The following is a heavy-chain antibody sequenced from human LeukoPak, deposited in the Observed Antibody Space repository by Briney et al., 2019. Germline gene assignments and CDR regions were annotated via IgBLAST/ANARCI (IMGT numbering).Heavy chain of an antibody. CDR3: AKPETYYYDSSGYYYGY. D-gene: IGHD3-22*01. V-gene: IGHV3-23*01. CDR1: GFNFSSYA. J-gene: IGHJ4*02. CDR2: ISGSGGST. Sequence: GGSLRLSCAASGFNFSSYAMSWVRQAPGKGLEWVSAISGSGGSTYYADSVKGRFTISRDNSKNTLYLQMNSLRAEDTAVYYCAKPETYYYDSSGYYYGYWGQGTLVTVSS.